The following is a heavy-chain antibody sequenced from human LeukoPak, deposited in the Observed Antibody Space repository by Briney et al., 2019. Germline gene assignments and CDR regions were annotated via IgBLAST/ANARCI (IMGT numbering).Heavy chain of an antibody. CDR2: FDPEDGET. CDR1: GYTLTELS. D-gene: IGHD1-26*01. Sequence: ASVKVSCKVSGYTLTELSMHWVRQAPGKGLEWMGGFDPEDGETIYAQKFQGRVTMTEDTSTDTAYMGLSSLRSEDTAVYYCATDQEWEPRAFDIWGQGTMVTVSS. J-gene: IGHJ3*02. V-gene: IGHV1-24*01. CDR3: ATDQEWEPRAFDI.